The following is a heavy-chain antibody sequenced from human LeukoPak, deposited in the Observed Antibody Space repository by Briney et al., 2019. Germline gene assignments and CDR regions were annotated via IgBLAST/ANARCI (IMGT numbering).Heavy chain of an antibody. CDR1: GGSISSYY. J-gene: IGHJ4*02. Sequence: SETLSLTCTVSGGSISSYYWSWIRQPPGKGLEWIGYIYYSGSTNYNPSLKSRVTISVDTSKNQFSLKLSSVTAADTAVYYCARDWAVLLWFGEAIRLDYWGQGTLVTVSS. CDR2: IYYSGST. V-gene: IGHV4-59*01. D-gene: IGHD3-10*01. CDR3: ARDWAVLLWFGEAIRLDY.